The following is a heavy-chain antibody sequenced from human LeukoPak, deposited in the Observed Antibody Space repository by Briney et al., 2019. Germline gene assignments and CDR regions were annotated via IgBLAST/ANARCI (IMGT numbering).Heavy chain of an antibody. CDR1: GGSFSGYY. CDR2: INHSGST. J-gene: IGHJ4*02. CDR3: AIRAGDYGRGYFDY. Sequence: PSETLSLTCAVYGGSFSGYYWSWIRQPPGKGLEWIGEINHSGSTNYNPSLKSRVTISVDTSKNQFSLKLSSVTAADTAVYYCAIRAGDYGRGYFDYRGQGTLVTVSS. D-gene: IGHD4-17*01. V-gene: IGHV4-34*01.